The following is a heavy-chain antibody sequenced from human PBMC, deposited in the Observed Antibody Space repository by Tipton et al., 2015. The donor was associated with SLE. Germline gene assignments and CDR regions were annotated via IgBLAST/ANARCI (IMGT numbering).Heavy chain of an antibody. D-gene: IGHD6-6*01. J-gene: IGHJ4*02. Sequence: SLRLSCTVSGFTFSHFAMNWVRQAPGMGLEWVSTISGSGVSTYYADSVKGRFTISRDNSKQTLYLQMNSLRAEDTAVYYCARVRVKIKEQLVYYFDYWGQGTLVTVSS. CDR1: GFTFSHFA. CDR3: ARVRVKIKEQLVYYFDY. CDR2: ISGSGVST. V-gene: IGHV3-23*01.